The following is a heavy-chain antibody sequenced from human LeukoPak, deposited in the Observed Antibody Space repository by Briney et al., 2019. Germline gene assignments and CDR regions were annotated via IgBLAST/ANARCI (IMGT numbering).Heavy chain of an antibody. D-gene: IGHD3-16*02. Sequence: SETLSLTCTVSGGSISSYYWSWIRQPPGKGLEWIGYIYYSGSTNYNPSLKSRVTISVDTSKDQFSLKLSSVTAADTAVYYCARAYGQLRLGELSYYFDYWGQGTLVTVSS. CDR3: ARAYGQLRLGELSYYFDY. V-gene: IGHV4-59*01. CDR2: IYYSGST. J-gene: IGHJ4*02. CDR1: GGSISSYY.